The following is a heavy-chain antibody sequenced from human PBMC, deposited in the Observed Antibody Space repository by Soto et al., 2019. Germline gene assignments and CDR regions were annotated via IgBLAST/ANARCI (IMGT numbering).Heavy chain of an antibody. V-gene: IGHV4-31*03. Sequence: QVQLQESGPGLVKPSQTLSLTCTVSGGSIRSGGYYWSWIRQHPGKCLEWIGYIYYSGSNYYSPSLKSRVTISVDTSKNQFSLKLSSVTAADTAVYYCARELLAFGGVIVDWGQGTLVTVSS. J-gene: IGHJ4*02. CDR1: GGSIRSGGYY. CDR3: ARELLAFGGVIVD. D-gene: IGHD3-16*02. CDR2: IYYSGSN.